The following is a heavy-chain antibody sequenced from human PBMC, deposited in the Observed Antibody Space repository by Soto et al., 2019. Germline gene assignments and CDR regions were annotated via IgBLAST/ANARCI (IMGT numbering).Heavy chain of an antibody. CDR1: GYSFTSYR. J-gene: IGHJ4*02. V-gene: IGHV5-51*01. D-gene: IGHD4-4*01. Sequence: PGESLKISCQVSGYSFTSYRIGWVRQMPGKGLEWMGIIYPGDSDIRYSPSFQGQVTISADKSISTAYLQWSSLKASDTAMYYCARHAYGYNNYYFDYWGQGTLVTVSS. CDR3: ARHAYGYNNYYFDY. CDR2: IYPGDSDI.